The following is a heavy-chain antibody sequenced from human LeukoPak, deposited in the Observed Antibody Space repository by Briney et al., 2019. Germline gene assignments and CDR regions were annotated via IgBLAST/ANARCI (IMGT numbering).Heavy chain of an antibody. Sequence: GGSLRLSCAASGFSFTTYSINWVRQAPGKGLEWVSYISSTATTIYYADSVKGRFTISRDNAINSVYLQMNSLRAEDTAVYYCARDFEGSGSYSDYWGQGTLVTVSS. V-gene: IGHV3-48*04. CDR3: ARDFEGSGSYSDY. CDR1: GFSFTTYS. D-gene: IGHD3-10*01. J-gene: IGHJ4*02. CDR2: ISSTATTI.